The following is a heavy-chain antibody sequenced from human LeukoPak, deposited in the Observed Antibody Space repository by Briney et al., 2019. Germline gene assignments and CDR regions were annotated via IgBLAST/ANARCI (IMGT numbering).Heavy chain of an antibody. J-gene: IGHJ4*02. CDR1: GFTFSSNA. CDR2: ISSDGGNT. V-gene: IGHV3-64*01. CDR3: ARRNLYYFDY. Sequence: TGGSLRLSCAASGFTFSSNAMDWVRQAPGTGLEYVSAISSDGGNTYYAYSVKGRFSISRDNSKNTLYLQMGSLRVEVMAVYYCARRNLYYFDYWGQGTLVTVSS. D-gene: IGHD1-14*01.